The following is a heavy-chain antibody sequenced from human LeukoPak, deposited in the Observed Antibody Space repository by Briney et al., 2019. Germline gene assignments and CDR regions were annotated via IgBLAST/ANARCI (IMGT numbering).Heavy chain of an antibody. CDR3: ARDIVGATYWYFDL. Sequence: TLSLTCTVSGGSISSYYWSWIRQPPGKGLEWIGYIYYSGSTNYNPSLKSRVTISVDTSKNQFSLKLSSVTAADTAVYYCARDIVGATYWYFDLWGCGTLVTVSS. V-gene: IGHV4-59*01. CDR2: IYYSGST. J-gene: IGHJ2*01. CDR1: GGSISSYY. D-gene: IGHD1-26*01.